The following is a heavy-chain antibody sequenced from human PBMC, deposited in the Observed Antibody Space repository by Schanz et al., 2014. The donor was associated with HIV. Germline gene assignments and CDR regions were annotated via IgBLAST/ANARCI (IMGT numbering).Heavy chain of an antibody. J-gene: IGHJ6*02. CDR1: GFTFDDYA. D-gene: IGHD6-19*01. CDR2: ISWNSGSI. Sequence: VQLVESGGGVVQPGRSLRLSCAASGFTFDDYAMHWVRQAPGKGLEWVSGISWNSGSIGYADSVKGRFTISRDNAKNSLYLQMNSLRAEDTALYYCAKDNGWPLASYYGMDVWGQGTTVTVSS. V-gene: IGHV3-9*01. CDR3: AKDNGWPLASYYGMDV.